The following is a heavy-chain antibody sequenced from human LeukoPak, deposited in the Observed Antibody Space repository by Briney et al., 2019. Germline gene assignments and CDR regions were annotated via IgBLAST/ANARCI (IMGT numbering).Heavy chain of an antibody. J-gene: IGHJ6*02. CDR3: ARDRDYDFWSGYYSNYYYGMDV. V-gene: IGHV3-33*01. D-gene: IGHD3-3*01. CDR1: GFTFSSYG. CDR2: IWYDGSNK. Sequence: PGGSLRLSCAASGFTFSSYGMHWVRQAPGKGLEWVAVIWYDGSNKYYADSVKGRFTISRDNSKNTLYLQMNSLRAEDTAVYYCARDRDYDFWSGYYSNYYYGMDVWGQGTTVTVSS.